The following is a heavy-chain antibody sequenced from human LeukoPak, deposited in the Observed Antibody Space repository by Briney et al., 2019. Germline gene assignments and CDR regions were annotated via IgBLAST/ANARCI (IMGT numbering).Heavy chain of an antibody. D-gene: IGHD6-13*01. CDR3: ARPKFKYSSSWYGDY. V-gene: IGHV3-20*04. Sequence: GGSLRLSCAASGFTFDDYGMSWVRQAPGKGLEWVSGINWNGGSTGYADSVKGRFTISRDSAKNSLYLQMNSLRAEDTALYYCARPKFKYSSSWYGDYWGQGTLVTVSS. CDR2: INWNGGST. J-gene: IGHJ4*02. CDR1: GFTFDDYG.